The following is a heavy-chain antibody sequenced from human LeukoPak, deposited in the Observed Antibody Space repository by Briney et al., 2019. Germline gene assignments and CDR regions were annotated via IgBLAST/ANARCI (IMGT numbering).Heavy chain of an antibody. D-gene: IGHD2-15*01. CDR2: IKQDASEK. CDR1: GFTFSSYW. V-gene: IGHV3-7*03. CDR3: AGDTLGYYYYGMDV. J-gene: IGHJ6*02. Sequence: GGSLRLSCAASGFTFSSYWMGWVRQAPGKGLEWVANIKQDASEKDYVGSVKGRFTISRDNAKNSLYLRMNSLRVEDSAVYYCAGDTLGYYYYGMDVWGQGTTVTVSS.